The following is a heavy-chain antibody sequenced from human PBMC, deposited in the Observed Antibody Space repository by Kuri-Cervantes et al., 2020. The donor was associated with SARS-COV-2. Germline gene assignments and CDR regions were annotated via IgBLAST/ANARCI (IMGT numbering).Heavy chain of an antibody. Sequence: ASVKVSCKASGYTFTSYYMHWVRQAPGQGLEWMGLINPSSGSTSYAQKFQGRVTMTRDTSTSTVYMELSSLRSEDTAVYYCARGSAGCRYSNYVLDYWGQGTQVTVSS. V-gene: IGHV1-46*01. CDR3: ARGSAGCRYSNYVLDY. CDR2: INPSSGST. D-gene: IGHD4-11*01. CDR1: GYTFTSYY. J-gene: IGHJ4*02.